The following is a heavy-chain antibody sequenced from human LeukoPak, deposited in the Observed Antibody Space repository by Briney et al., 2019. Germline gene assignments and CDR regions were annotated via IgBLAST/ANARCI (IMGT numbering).Heavy chain of an antibody. CDR2: INHSGST. D-gene: IGHD1-26*01. CDR1: GGSISSGGYY. J-gene: IGHJ4*02. V-gene: IGHV4-30-2*01. Sequence: SQTLSLTCTVSGGSISSGGYYWSWIRQPPGKGLEWIGEINHSGSTNYNPSLKSRVTISVDTSKNQFSLKLSSVTAADTAVYYCARGPGATKGIDYWGQGTLVTVSS. CDR3: ARGPGATKGIDY.